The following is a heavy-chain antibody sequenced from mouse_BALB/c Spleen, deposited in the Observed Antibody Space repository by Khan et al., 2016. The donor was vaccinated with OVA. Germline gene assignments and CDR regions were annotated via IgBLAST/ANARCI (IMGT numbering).Heavy chain of an antibody. CDR3: ANHGSSSAWFTY. J-gene: IGHJ3*01. Sequence: VQLQESGAELAKPGASVKMSCKASGYTFTSYWMHWVKQRPGQGLEWIGYINPSTDYTEYNEKFKDKATLTADKSSSTAYMQLSSLTSADSAGYYCANHGSSSAWFTYWGQGNLVAVSA. D-gene: IGHD1-1*01. CDR1: GYTFTSYW. V-gene: IGHV1-7*01. CDR2: INPSTDYT.